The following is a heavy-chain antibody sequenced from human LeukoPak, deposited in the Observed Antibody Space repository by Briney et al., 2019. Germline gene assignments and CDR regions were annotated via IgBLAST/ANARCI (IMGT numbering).Heavy chain of an antibody. Sequence: ASVKVSCKASGYTFTIFGVSWVRQAPGQGLEWMGWISAYNGKTRSAQKFQGRVTMTMDISTSTAYMEVRSLRSDDTAVFYCVRDLGDDTSMIFFDFWGQGTLVTVSS. V-gene: IGHV1-18*01. CDR2: ISAYNGKT. J-gene: IGHJ4*02. D-gene: IGHD5-18*01. CDR3: VRDLGDDTSMIFFDF. CDR1: GYTFTIFG.